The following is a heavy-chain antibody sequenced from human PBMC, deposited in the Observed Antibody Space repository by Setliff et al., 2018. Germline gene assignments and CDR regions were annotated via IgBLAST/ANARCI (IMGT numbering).Heavy chain of an antibody. Sequence: PGGSLRLSCEASGFSFSNYAMNWVRQAPGKGLEWVASFSSRNDYIYHADSVKGRFTISRDNAKTSLYLQMDSLRAEDTAVYFCARSPGWIPWFDSWGQGTLVTVSS. CDR2: FSSRNDYI. D-gene: IGHD5-18*01. CDR1: GFSFSNYA. J-gene: IGHJ5*01. V-gene: IGHV3-21*01. CDR3: ARSPGWIPWFDS.